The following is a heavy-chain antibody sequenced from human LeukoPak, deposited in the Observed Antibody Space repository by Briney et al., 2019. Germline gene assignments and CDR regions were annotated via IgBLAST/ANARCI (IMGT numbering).Heavy chain of an antibody. V-gene: IGHV3-23*01. CDR1: GFTFSSYA. Sequence: PGGSLRLSCAASGFTFSSYAMSWVRQAPGKGQEWVSGISGSGGSTFYADSVKGRFTISRDNSKNTLYLQMNSLRAEDTAVYYCASGGSGSALYYWGQGTLVTVSS. D-gene: IGHD3-10*01. J-gene: IGHJ4*02. CDR2: ISGSGGST. CDR3: ASGGSGSALYY.